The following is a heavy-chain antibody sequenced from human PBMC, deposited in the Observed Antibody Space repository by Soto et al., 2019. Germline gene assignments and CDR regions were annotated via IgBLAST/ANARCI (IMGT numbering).Heavy chain of an antibody. CDR3: ASVSITMVRGVMVNYYYGMDV. J-gene: IGHJ6*02. CDR1: GGVFRRYA. Sequence: ASVKVSCKVSGGVFRRYAISWVRQAPGQGLEWLGGIVPIFGTTNYAQKFQGRVTIVADESTSTAYMDLSSLRSDDTAVYYCASVSITMVRGVMVNYYYGMDVWGQGTTVTVSS. CDR2: IVPIFGTT. D-gene: IGHD3-10*01. V-gene: IGHV1-69*13.